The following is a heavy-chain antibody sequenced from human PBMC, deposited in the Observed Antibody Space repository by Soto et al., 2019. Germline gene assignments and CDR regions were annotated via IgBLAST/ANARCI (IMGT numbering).Heavy chain of an antibody. V-gene: IGHV1-3*01. D-gene: IGHD5-12*01. CDR3: ARVVSTEDPDYYYYMDV. CDR2: INAGNGKT. CDR1: GYTFTSYA. Sequence: ASVKVSCKASGYTFTSYAMHSVRQAPGQRLEWMGWINAGNGKTKYSQKFQGRVTITRDTSASTAYMELSSLRSEDTAVYYCARVVSTEDPDYYYYMDVWGKGTTVTVSS. J-gene: IGHJ6*03.